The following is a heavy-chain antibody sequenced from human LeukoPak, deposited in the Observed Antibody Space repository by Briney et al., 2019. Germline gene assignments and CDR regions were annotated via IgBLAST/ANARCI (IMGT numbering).Heavy chain of an antibody. CDR2: ISSTSRTI. CDR1: GFTFSGFG. CDR3: ARVRYCFDY. V-gene: IGHV3-48*01. J-gene: IGHJ4*02. Sequence: GGSLRLSCAASGFTFSGFGMNWVRQAPGRGLECVSYISSTSRTIYYADSVKGRFTISRDNAKNSLYLQMNSLRAEDTAVYYCARVRYCFDYWGQGTLVTVSS.